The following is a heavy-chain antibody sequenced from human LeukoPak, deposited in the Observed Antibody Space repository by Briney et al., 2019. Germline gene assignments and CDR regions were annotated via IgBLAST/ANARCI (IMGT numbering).Heavy chain of an antibody. D-gene: IGHD2-2*01. V-gene: IGHV3-48*03. CDR1: GFTFSSYE. J-gene: IGHJ4*02. CDR3: ARKYCSTTSCLFDN. CDR2: ISSSGTTI. Sequence: GSLRLSCAASGFTFSSYEMNWFRQAPGKGLQWVSDISSSGTTIYYADSVKGRFTISRDNAKNSLYLQMNSLRAEDTAVYYCARKYCSTTSCLFDNWGQGTLVTVSS.